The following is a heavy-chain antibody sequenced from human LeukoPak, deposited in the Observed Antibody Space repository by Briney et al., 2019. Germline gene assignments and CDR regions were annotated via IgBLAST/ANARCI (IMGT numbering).Heavy chain of an antibody. Sequence: SETLSLTCTVSGGSISSYYWSWIRQPPGKGLEWIGYIYYSGSTNYNPSLKSRVTISVDTSKNQFSLKLSSVTAADTAVYYCARSYYDILTGYYNPRVDVWGKGTTVTVSS. CDR2: IYYSGST. J-gene: IGHJ6*04. V-gene: IGHV4-59*01. D-gene: IGHD3-9*01. CDR1: GGSISSYY. CDR3: ARSYYDILTGYYNPRVDV.